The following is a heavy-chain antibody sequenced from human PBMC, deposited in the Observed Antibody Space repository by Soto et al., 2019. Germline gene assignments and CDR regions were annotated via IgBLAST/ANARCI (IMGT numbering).Heavy chain of an antibody. Sequence: EASVKVSCKASGGTFSSYAISWVRQAPGQGLEWMGGIIPIFGTANYAQKFQGRVTITADESTSTAYMELSSLRSEDTAVYYCARDHYYDSSGYYPTYFDYWGQGTLVTV. V-gene: IGHV1-69*13. J-gene: IGHJ4*02. D-gene: IGHD3-22*01. CDR3: ARDHYYDSSGYYPTYFDY. CDR2: IIPIFGTA. CDR1: GGTFSSYA.